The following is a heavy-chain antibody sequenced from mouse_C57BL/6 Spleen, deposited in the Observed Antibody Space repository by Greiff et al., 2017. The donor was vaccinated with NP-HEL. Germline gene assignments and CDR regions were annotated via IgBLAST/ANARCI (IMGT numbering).Heavy chain of an antibody. Sequence: QVHVKQPGAELVKPGASVKLSCKASGYTFTSYWMQWVKQRPGQGLEWIGEIDPSDSYTNYNQKFKSKATLTVDTSSSTAYMQLSSLTSEDSAVYYCARRDYYGTVYYFDYWGQGTTLTVSS. V-gene: IGHV1-50*01. CDR1: GYTFTSYW. CDR2: IDPSDSYT. J-gene: IGHJ2*01. CDR3: ARRDYYGTVYYFDY. D-gene: IGHD1-1*01.